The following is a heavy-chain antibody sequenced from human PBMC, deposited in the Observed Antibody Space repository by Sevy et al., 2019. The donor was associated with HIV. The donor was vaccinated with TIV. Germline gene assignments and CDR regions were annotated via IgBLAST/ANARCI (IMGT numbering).Heavy chain of an antibody. J-gene: IGHJ4*02. V-gene: IGHV3-7*01. CDR1: GFTFSGYW. D-gene: IGHD2-15*01. Sequence: GGCLRLSCAASGFTFSGYWMSWVHQAPGKGLQWVANIKQDGSKNEFVDSVKGRFTISRDNPKNSLYLQMNSLRAEDTAVYYCAREGAGGFDYWGQGTLVTVSS. CDR3: AREGAGGFDY. CDR2: IKQDGSKN.